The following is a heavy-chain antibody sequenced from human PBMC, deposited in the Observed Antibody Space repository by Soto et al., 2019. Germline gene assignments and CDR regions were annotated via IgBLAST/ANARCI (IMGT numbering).Heavy chain of an antibody. CDR3: ATGGSGEVEWLFYSPNCYFDL. D-gene: IGHD3-3*01. J-gene: IGHJ2*01. Sequence: PGGSLRLSCAASGFTFSSYSIHWVRQAPGKGLEWVAVISYDGINKYYADSVKGRFTISRDNSKNTLYLQMNSLRAEDTAVYYGATGGSGEVEWLFYSPNCYFDLFGRRTLVAFSS. V-gene: IGHV3-30-3*01. CDR1: GFTFSSYS. CDR2: ISYDGINK.